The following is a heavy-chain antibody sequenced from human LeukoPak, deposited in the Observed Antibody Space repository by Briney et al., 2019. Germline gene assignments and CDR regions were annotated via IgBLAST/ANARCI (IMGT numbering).Heavy chain of an antibody. J-gene: IGHJ4*02. V-gene: IGHV3-30-3*01. Sequence: GGSLRLSCAASGFTFSSYAMHWVRQAPGKGLEWVAVISYDGSNKYYADSVKGRFTISRDNSKNTLYLQMNSLRAEDTAVYYCARDPKDHYGSGRELDYWGQGTLVTVSS. CDR3: ARDPKDHYGSGRELDY. CDR1: GFTFSSYA. CDR2: ISYDGSNK. D-gene: IGHD3-10*01.